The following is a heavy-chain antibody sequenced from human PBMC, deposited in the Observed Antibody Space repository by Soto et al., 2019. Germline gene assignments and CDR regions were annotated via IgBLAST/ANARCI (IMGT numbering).Heavy chain of an antibody. V-gene: IGHV2-5*01. CDR2: IYWNDDK. CDR1: GFSLSTSGVG. CDR3: AHRRPRTMVRGVILQTFDY. J-gene: IGHJ4*02. D-gene: IGHD3-10*01. Sequence: SGPTLVNPQESLTLTCTFSGFSLSTSGVGVGWIRQPPGKALEWLALIYWNDDKRYSPSLKSRLTITKDTSKNQVVLTMTNMDPVDTATYYCAHRRPRTMVRGVILQTFDYWGQGTLVTVSS.